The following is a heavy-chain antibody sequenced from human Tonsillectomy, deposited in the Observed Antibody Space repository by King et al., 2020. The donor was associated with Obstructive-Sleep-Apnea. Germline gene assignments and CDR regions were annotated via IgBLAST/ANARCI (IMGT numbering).Heavy chain of an antibody. D-gene: IGHD2-15*01. V-gene: IGHV4-4*07. J-gene: IGHJ5*02. CDR3: ARGDCSGGSCVSYNWFDP. CDR2: IYTSGST. CDR1: GGSISSYY. Sequence: QLQESGPGLVKPSETLSLTCTVSGGSISSYYWSWIRQPAGKGLDWIGRIYTSGSTNYNPSLKSRVTMSVDTSKNQFSLKLSSVTAADTAVYYCARGDCSGGSCVSYNWFDPWGQGTLVTVSS.